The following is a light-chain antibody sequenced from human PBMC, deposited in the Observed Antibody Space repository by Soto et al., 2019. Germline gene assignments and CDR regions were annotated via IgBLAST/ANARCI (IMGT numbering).Light chain of an antibody. J-gene: IGLJ1*01. CDR1: NSDVGGYNF. CDR3: SSYAGSNSYV. Sequence: QSVLTQPPPASGSPGQSVTISCTGTNSDVGGYNFVSWYQHHPGKAPKLMIYGVTKRPSGVPDRFSGSKSGNTASLTVSGLQAEDEADYYCSSYAGSNSYVFGTGTKSPS. V-gene: IGLV2-8*01. CDR2: GVT.